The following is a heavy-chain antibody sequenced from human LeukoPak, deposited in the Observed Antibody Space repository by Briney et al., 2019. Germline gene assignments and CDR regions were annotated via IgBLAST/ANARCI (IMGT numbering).Heavy chain of an antibody. J-gene: IGHJ4*02. V-gene: IGHV3-48*03. D-gene: IGHD2-21*02. CDR3: ARTYCGGDCYSAFDY. CDR1: GFTFSSYE. Sequence: PGGSLRLSCAASGFTFSSYEMNWVRQAPGKGLEWVSYISSSGSTIYYADSVKGRFTISRDNAKNSLYLQMNSLRAEDTAVYYCARTYCGGDCYSAFDYWGQGTLVTVSS. CDR2: ISSSGSTI.